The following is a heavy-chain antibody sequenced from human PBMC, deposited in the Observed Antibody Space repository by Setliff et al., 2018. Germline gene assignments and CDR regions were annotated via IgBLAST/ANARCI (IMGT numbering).Heavy chain of an antibody. J-gene: IGHJ4*02. Sequence: PGGSLRLSCAASGFTFDDYAMHWVRQAPGKGLEWVSGISWNGGSLGYADSVKGRFTISRDNAKNSLYLQMNSLRAEDTAVYYCARDGGEYWGQGTLVTVSS. CDR2: ISWNGGSL. CDR3: ARDGGEY. V-gene: IGHV3-9*01. D-gene: IGHD3-16*01. CDR1: GFTFDDYA.